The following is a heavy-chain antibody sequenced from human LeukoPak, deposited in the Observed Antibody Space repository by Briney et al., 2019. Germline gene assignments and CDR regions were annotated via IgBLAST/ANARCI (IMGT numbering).Heavy chain of an antibody. CDR1: GGSISSYY. CDR3: ARGGYGGNSHRNYFDY. D-gene: IGHD4-23*01. CDR2: IYTSGST. Sequence: SETLSLTCTVSGGSISSYYWSWIRQPAGKGLEWIGRIYTSGSTNYNPSLKSRVTMSVDTSKNQFSLKLSSVTAADTAVYYCARGGYGGNSHRNYFDYWGQGTLVTVSS. J-gene: IGHJ4*02. V-gene: IGHV4-4*07.